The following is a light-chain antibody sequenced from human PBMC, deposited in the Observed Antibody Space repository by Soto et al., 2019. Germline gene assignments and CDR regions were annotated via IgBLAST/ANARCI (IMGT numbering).Light chain of an antibody. Sequence: EIVLTQSPGTLSLSPGERATLSCRASQSVISSYLAWYQQKPGQAPRLLIYDASTRATGIPDRFSGSGSGTDFTLTISRLEPEDVAIYYCQQYGTSPGTFGQGTKVEIK. CDR1: QSVISSY. CDR2: DAS. J-gene: IGKJ1*01. CDR3: QQYGTSPGT. V-gene: IGKV3-20*01.